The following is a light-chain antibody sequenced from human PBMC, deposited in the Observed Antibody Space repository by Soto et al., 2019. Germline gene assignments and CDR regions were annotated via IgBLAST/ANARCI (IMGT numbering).Light chain of an antibody. J-gene: IGKJ2*01. V-gene: IGKV1-5*03. CDR3: QQYSSYPYT. Sequence: DIQMTQSPSTLSASVGDRVTNTCRASQSISSWLAWYQQKPGTAPKLLIYKASSLQSGVPSRFSGSGSGTEFTLTISCLQPDDFATYYCQQYSSYPYTFGQGTKLEIK. CDR1: QSISSW. CDR2: KAS.